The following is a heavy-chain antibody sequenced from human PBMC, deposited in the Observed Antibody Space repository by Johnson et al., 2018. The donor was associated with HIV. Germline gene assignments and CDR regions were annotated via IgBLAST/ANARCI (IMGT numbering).Heavy chain of an antibody. CDR3: ATRDPTNRPGAFDI. CDR1: GFPFSDYY. CDR2: ISSSGSTI. D-gene: IGHD1-14*01. V-gene: IGHV3-11*04. Sequence: QVQLVESGGGVVRPGGSLRLSCAASGFPFSDYYMSWIRKAPGKGLEWVSYISSSGSTIYYADSVKGRLIISRDNAKNSLYLQMNSLRAEDTAVYYGATRDPTNRPGAFDIWGQGTTVTVSS. J-gene: IGHJ3*02.